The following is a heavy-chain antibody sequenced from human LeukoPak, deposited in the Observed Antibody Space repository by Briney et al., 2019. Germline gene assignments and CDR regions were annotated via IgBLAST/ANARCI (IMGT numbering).Heavy chain of an antibody. CDR3: ASLRGATEEFDP. D-gene: IGHD5-24*01. CDR1: GSSFTSYW. Sequence: GASLRISCKGSGSSFTSYWISWVRQMPGKGLEWMGRIDPSDSYTNYSPSFQGHVTISADKSISTAYLQWSSLKASDTAMYYCASLRGATEEFDPWGQGTLVTASS. CDR2: IDPSDSYT. V-gene: IGHV5-10-1*01. J-gene: IGHJ5*02.